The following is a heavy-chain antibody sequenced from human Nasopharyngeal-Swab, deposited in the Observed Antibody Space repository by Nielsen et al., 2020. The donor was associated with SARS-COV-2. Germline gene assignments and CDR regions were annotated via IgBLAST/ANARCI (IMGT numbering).Heavy chain of an antibody. CDR2: ISYDGSNK. Sequence: GESLKISCAASGFTFSSYGMHWVRQAPGKGLEWVAVISYDGSNKYYADSVKGRFTIFRDNSKNTLYLQMSSLRAGDTAVYYCAKVAPTFIVSAATDYWGRGTLVTVSS. J-gene: IGHJ4*02. V-gene: IGHV3-33*05. CDR1: GFTFSSYG. D-gene: IGHD1-26*01. CDR3: AKVAPTFIVSAATDY.